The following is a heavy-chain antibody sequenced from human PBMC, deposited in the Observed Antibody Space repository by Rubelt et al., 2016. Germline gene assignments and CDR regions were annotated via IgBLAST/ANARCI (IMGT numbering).Heavy chain of an antibody. CDR2: ISGSAANT. D-gene: IGHD6-19*01. V-gene: IGHV3-23*01. J-gene: IGHJ4*02. CDR3: AKGLAVTVYYFDC. Sequence: PGGSLRLSCAASGFTFSNYAMSWVRQAPGKGLEWVAAISGSAANTYYPDSGKGRFTISRDNSKNTLYLQMNSLRAEDTAIYYCAKGLAVTVYYFDCWGQGTPVTVSS. CDR1: GFTFSNYA.